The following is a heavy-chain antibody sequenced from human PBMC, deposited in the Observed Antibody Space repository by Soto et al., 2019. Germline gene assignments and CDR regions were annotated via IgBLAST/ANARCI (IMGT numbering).Heavy chain of an antibody. CDR2: INSDGSST. V-gene: IGHV3-74*01. CDR1: GFTFSSYW. D-gene: IGHD2-2*01. J-gene: IGHJ6*02. Sequence: GGSLRLSCAASGFTFSSYWMHWVRQAPGKGLVWVSRINSDGSSTSYADSVKGRFTISRDNAKNTLYLQMNSLRAEDTAVYYCARDLGDIVVVPAGDYYYYYGMDVWGQGTTVTVSS. CDR3: ARDLGDIVVVPAGDYYYYYGMDV.